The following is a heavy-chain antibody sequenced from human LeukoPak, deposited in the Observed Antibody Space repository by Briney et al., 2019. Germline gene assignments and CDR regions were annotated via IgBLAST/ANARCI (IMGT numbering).Heavy chain of an antibody. CDR3: ARGRAHELHSGWYLPFDY. J-gene: IGHJ4*02. CDR1: GFTFSSYS. D-gene: IGHD6-19*01. CDR2: ITRSNYK. V-gene: IGHV3-21*01. Sequence: GGSLRLSCAASGFTFSSYSMNWVRQAPGKGLEWASSITRSNYKYYADSVKGRFTISRDNAKNSLYLQMNSLRAEDTAVYYCARGRAHELHSGWYLPFDYWGQGTLVTVSS.